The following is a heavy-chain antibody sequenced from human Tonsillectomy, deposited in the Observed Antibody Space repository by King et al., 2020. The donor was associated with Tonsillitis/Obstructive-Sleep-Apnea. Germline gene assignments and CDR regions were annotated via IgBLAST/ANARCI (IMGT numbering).Heavy chain of an antibody. V-gene: IGHV1-69*09. CDR2: IITILGIA. Sequence: QLVQSGAEVKKPGSSVKVSCKASGGTFSSYAISWVRQAPGQGLEGMGRIITILGIANYAQKFQGRVTITADKSTSTAYMELSSLRAEDTAVYYCARARSGLNWFDTWGQGTLVTVSS. J-gene: IGHJ5*02. CDR1: GGTFSSYA. CDR3: ARARSGLNWFDT.